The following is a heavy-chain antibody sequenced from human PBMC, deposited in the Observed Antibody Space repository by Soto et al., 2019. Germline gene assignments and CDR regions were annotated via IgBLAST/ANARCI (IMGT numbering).Heavy chain of an antibody. J-gene: IGHJ5*02. D-gene: IGHD3-22*01. CDR2: INAGNGNT. CDR3: ARVTYCYGSSGYKGDWFEP. V-gene: IGHV1-3*01. Sequence: ASVKVSCKASGYTFTSYAMHWVRQAPGQRLEWMGWINAGNGNTKYSQKFQGRVTITRDTSASTAYMELSSLRSEDTAVYYCARVTYCYGSSGYKGDWFEPLGQGTLVNVSS. CDR1: GYTFTSYA.